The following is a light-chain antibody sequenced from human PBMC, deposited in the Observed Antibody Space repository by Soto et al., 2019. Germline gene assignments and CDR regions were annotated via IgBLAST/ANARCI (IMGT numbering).Light chain of an antibody. CDR1: QSISSW. CDR2: DAS. J-gene: IGKJ1*01. Sequence: DIQMTQSPSTLSASVGDRVTITCRASQSISSWLAWYQQKPGTAPKLLIYDASSLDSGVPSRFSGSGSGTEFTLTISSLQPDDFATYYCQHYNSYSEAFDQGTKVELK. CDR3: QHYNSYSEA. V-gene: IGKV1-5*01.